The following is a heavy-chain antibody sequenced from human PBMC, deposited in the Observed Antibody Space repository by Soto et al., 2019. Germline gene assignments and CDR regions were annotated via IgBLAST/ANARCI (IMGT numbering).Heavy chain of an antibody. D-gene: IGHD2-2*01. CDR2: IIPIFGTA. V-gene: IGHV1-69*13. Sequence: GASVKVSCKASGGTFSSYAISWVRQAPGQGLEWMGGIIPIFGTANYAQKFQGRVTITADESTSTAYMELSSLRSEDTAVYYCARDRRGYCSSTSCQNSWFDPWGQGTLVTVSA. CDR3: ARDRRGYCSSTSCQNSWFDP. J-gene: IGHJ5*02. CDR1: GGTFSSYA.